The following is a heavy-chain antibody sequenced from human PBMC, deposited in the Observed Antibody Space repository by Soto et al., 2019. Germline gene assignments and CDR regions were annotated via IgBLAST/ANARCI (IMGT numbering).Heavy chain of an antibody. CDR2: IYYSGST. D-gene: IGHD6-13*01. J-gene: IGHJ4*02. Sequence: PSETLSLTCTVSNGSISNYYWSWIRQPPGKGLEWIGSIYYSGSTYYNPSLKSRVTISVDTSKNQFSLKLSSVTAADTAVYYCARHLQKRSSWYLDYWGQGTLVTVSS. CDR3: ARHLQKRSSWYLDY. V-gene: IGHV4-39*01. CDR1: NGSISNYY.